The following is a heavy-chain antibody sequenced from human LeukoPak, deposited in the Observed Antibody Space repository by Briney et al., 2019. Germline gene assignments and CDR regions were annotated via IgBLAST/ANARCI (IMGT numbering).Heavy chain of an antibody. CDR2: ISYDGTTK. Sequence: GGSLRLSCAASGLTLSSNSMSWVRQAPGKGVEWVTVISYDGTTKYYAHSVRSRFTISSDNYKKILYLQMYIPRAEATAVYYCAREARGSRLFDYWGQRPLVTVSS. V-gene: IGHV3-30*14. J-gene: IGHJ4*02. CDR3: AREARGSRLFDY. D-gene: IGHD1-26*01. CDR1: GLTLSSNS.